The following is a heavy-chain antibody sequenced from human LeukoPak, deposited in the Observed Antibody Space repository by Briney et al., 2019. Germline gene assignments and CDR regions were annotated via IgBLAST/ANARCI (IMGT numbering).Heavy chain of an antibody. CDR1: GFTFSSSA. D-gene: IGHD3-3*01. CDR2: IVVGSGNT. V-gene: IGHV1-58*01. CDR3: ATSDYDFWSGSLGGMDV. Sequence: GASVKVSCKASGFTFSSSAVQWVRQPRGQRLEWIGWIVVGSGNTNYARKFQERVTITRDMSTSTAYMELSSLRSEDTVVYYCATSDYDFWSGSLGGMDVWGQGTTVTVSS. J-gene: IGHJ6*02.